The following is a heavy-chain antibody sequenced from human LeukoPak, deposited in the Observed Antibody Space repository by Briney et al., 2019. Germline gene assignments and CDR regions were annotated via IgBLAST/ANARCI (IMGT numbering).Heavy chain of an antibody. Sequence: SVKVSCKASGGTFSSYAISWVRQAPGQGLEWMGRITPIFGTANYAQKFQGRVTITTDESTSTAYMELSSLRSEDTAVYYCARDQYDILTGYRLDYWGQGTLVTVSS. CDR3: ARDQYDILTGYRLDY. V-gene: IGHV1-69*05. CDR2: ITPIFGTA. CDR1: GGTFSSYA. J-gene: IGHJ4*02. D-gene: IGHD3-9*01.